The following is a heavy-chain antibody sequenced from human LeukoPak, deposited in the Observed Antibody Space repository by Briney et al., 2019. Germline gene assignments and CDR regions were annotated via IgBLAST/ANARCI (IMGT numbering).Heavy chain of an antibody. Sequence: GGSLRLSCATSGFSFNNDWMDWVRQAPGKGLEWVANINQDGSEKNCLDSVKGRFTISRDNAQNSLYLQMNGLRVEDTAVYYCTRRLDEWGQGTQVTVSP. CDR3: TRRLDE. D-gene: IGHD3-16*01. CDR1: GFSFNNDW. V-gene: IGHV3-7*01. CDR2: INQDGSEK. J-gene: IGHJ4*02.